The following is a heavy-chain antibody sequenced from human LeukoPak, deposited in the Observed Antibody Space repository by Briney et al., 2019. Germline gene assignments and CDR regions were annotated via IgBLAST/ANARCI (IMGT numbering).Heavy chain of an antibody. CDR3: ARGVSGWPYYLDF. D-gene: IGHD6-25*01. V-gene: IGHV3-23*01. CDR1: GFTFDSYT. Sequence: GGSLRLSCAASGFTFDSYTMVWVRQAPGSGLEWVSAITGSGGDSYHADSVKGRFTVPRDNSKNTLFLQINSLRVEDTALYYCARGVSGWPYYLDFWGRGTLVTVSS. J-gene: IGHJ4*02. CDR2: ITGSGGDS.